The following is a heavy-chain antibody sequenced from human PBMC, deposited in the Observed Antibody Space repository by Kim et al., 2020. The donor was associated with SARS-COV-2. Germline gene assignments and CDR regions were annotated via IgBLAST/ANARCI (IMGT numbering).Heavy chain of an antibody. V-gene: IGHV3-9*01. CDR2: ISWNSGSI. CDR1: GFTFDDYA. D-gene: IGHD3-22*01. CDR3: AKDIFSEFIQNTYYYDSSGYYLDY. Sequence: GGSLRLSCAASGFTFDDYAMHWVRQAPGKGLEWVSGISWNSGSIGYADSVKGRFTISRDNAKNSLYLQMNSLRAEDTALYYCAKDIFSEFIQNTYYYDSSGYYLDYWGQGTLVTVSS. J-gene: IGHJ4*02.